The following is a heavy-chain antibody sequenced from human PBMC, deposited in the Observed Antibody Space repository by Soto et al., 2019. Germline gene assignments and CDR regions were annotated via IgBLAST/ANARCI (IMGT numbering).Heavy chain of an antibody. CDR2: INAGNGNT. V-gene: IGHV1-3*01. CDR3: ARPRSVVVRGVIPSLRYFDL. J-gene: IGHJ2*01. D-gene: IGHD3-10*01. Sequence: GASVKVSCKASGYTFTSYAMHWVRQAPGQRLEWMGWINAGNGNTKYSQKFQGRVTITRDTSASTAYMELSSLRSEDTAVYYCARPRSVVVRGVIPSLRYFDLWGRGTLVTVSS. CDR1: GYTFTSYA.